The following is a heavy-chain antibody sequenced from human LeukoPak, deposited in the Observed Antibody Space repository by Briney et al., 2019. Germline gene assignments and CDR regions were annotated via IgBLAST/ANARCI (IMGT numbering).Heavy chain of an antibody. CDR1: GFAFEDYA. Sequence: GGSLRLSCVASGFAFEDYAMHWVRQAPGKGLEWVSGINWNSASTGYADSVKGRFTISRDNVMNSLYLQMNSLRPEDTAFYYCVKDRRNPYRPEGPFDPWGQGTLVTVSS. CDR2: INWNSAST. J-gene: IGHJ5*02. D-gene: IGHD1-14*01. V-gene: IGHV3-9*01. CDR3: VKDRRNPYRPEGPFDP.